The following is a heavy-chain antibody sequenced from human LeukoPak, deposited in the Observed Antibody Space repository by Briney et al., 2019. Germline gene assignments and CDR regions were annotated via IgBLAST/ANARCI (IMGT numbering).Heavy chain of an antibody. D-gene: IGHD6-13*01. J-gene: IGHJ4*02. CDR1: GFSFSSYS. Sequence: PGGSLRLSCAASGFSFSSYSMNWVRQAPGKGLEWVSSISSSSSYIYYADSVKGRFTISRDSAKNSLYLQMNSLRAEDTAVYYCARGGGSSWYVWGQGTLVTVSS. V-gene: IGHV3-21*01. CDR3: ARGGGSSWYV. CDR2: ISSSSSYI.